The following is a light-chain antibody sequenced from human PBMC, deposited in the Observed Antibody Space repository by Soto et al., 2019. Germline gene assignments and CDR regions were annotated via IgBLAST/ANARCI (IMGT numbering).Light chain of an antibody. CDR3: QQYNNWPPYT. CDR2: GAS. J-gene: IGKJ1*01. CDR1: QSVSSN. V-gene: IGKV3-15*01. Sequence: EIVMTQSPATLSVSPGERATLSCRASQSVSSNLAWYQQKPGQAPRLLIYGASTRATGITARFSGSGSGTEFTLPISSLQSEDFAVYYCQQYNNWPPYTFGQGTKVEIK.